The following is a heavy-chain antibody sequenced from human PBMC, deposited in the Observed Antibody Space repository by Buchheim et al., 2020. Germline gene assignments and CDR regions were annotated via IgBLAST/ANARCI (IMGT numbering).Heavy chain of an antibody. Sequence: QVQLQESGPGLVKPSETLRPTCTVSGGPINTYYWSWIRQPPGKGLEWIGHIHLSGSTTYNPSLKGRVTLSVDPSTRQLSLRLTFVTAADTAVYYCARHYPSGSYPLDHWGQGSL. J-gene: IGHJ5*02. V-gene: IGHV4-59*01. D-gene: IGHD3-10*01. CDR2: IHLSGST. CDR3: ARHYPSGSYPLDH. CDR1: GGPINTYY.